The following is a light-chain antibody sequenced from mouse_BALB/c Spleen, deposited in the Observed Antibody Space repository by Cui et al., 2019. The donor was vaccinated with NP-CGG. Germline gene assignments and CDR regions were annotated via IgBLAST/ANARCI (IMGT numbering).Light chain of an antibody. CDR2: GTN. V-gene: IGLV1*01. J-gene: IGLJ1*01. CDR1: TGAVTTSNY. Sequence: QALFTQESCLTTSPGETVTLTCRSSTGAVTTSNYANWVQEKPDHLFTGLIGGTNNRAPGVPARFSGSLIGDKAALTITGAQTEDEAIYFCALWYSNHWVFGGGTKLTVL. CDR3: ALWYSNHWV.